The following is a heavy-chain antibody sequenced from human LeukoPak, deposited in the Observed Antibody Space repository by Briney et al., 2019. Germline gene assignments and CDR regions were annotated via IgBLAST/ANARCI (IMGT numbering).Heavy chain of an antibody. J-gene: IGHJ4*02. V-gene: IGHV3-30-3*01. CDR2: ISYDGSNK. D-gene: IGHD6-19*01. CDR1: GFTFSSYA. CDR3: ASLRDGGIAVADPLDY. Sequence: GRSLRLSCAASGFTFSSYAMHWVRQAPGKGLEWVAVISYDGSNKYYADSVKGRFTISRDNAKNSLYLQMNSLRAEDTAVYYCASLRDGGIAVADPLDYWGQGTLVTVSS.